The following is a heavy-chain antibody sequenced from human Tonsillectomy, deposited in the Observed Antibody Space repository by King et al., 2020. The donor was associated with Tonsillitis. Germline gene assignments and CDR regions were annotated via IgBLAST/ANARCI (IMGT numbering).Heavy chain of an antibody. V-gene: IGHV3-30*18. D-gene: IGHD1-14*01. CDR1: GFTFNSYG. Sequence: VQLVESGGGVVQPGRSLRLSCAASGFTFNSYGMHWVRQAPGKGLEWVAVISYDGSNRYFADSVKGRFTMSRDNSKNTVYLQMNSLRAEDTAVYYCAKDKEGGNYFDYWGQGTLVTVS. CDR2: ISYDGSNR. CDR3: AKDKEGGNYFDY. J-gene: IGHJ4*02.